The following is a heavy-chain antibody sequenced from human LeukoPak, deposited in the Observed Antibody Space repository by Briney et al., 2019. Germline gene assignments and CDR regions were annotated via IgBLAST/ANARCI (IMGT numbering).Heavy chain of an antibody. J-gene: IGHJ4*02. CDR2: INHSGST. CDR3: ARGRIAVARTRDYFDY. V-gene: IGHV4-34*01. D-gene: IGHD6-19*01. Sequence: SETLSLTCAVYGGPFSGYYWSWLRQPPGKGLEWIGEINHSGSTNYNPSLKSRVTISVDTSKNQFSLKLSSVTAADTAVYYCARGRIAVARTRDYFDYWGQGTLVTVSS. CDR1: GGPFSGYY.